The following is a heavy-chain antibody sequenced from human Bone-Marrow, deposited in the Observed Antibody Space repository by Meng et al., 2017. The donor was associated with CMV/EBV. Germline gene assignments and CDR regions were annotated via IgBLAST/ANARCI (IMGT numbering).Heavy chain of an antibody. V-gene: IGHV4-34*01. CDR3: ARWEAANYGMDV. J-gene: IGHJ6*02. D-gene: IGHD6-13*01. Sequence: SETLSLTCAVYGGSFSGYYWSWIRQPPGKGLEWIGEINHSGSTNYNPSLKSRVTISVDTSKNQFSLKLSSVTAADTAVYYCARWEAANYGMDVWGQGTTVTVSS. CDR1: GGSFSGYY. CDR2: INHSGST.